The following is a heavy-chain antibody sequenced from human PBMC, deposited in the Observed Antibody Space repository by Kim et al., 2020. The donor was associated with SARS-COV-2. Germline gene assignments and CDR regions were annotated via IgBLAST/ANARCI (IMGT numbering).Heavy chain of an antibody. CDR3: ARALEAYYDSWSSYYTGIYWFDP. Sequence: SETLSLTCTVSGDSISSGGYYWSWIRQHPGKGLEWIGYISYSGSTYYNPSLKSRLTISLDTSKNQFSLKVSSVTVADTAVYYCARALEAYYDSWSSYYTGIYWFDPWGQGTLVTVSS. V-gene: IGHV4-31*03. J-gene: IGHJ5*02. CDR2: ISYSGST. D-gene: IGHD3-3*01. CDR1: GDSISSGGYY.